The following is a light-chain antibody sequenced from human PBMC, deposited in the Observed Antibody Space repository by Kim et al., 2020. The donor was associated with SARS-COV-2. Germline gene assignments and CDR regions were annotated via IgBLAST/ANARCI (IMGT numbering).Light chain of an antibody. Sequence: DIAMTQSPDSLAVSLGERATINCKSSQSVLYSVNNKNCIVWYQQKPGQPPKLLIYWASTRESGVPDRFSGSGSGTDFTLTISSLQAEDVAVYYCQQYYSIPLTFGGGTKVDIK. V-gene: IGKV4-1*01. CDR2: WAS. CDR1: QSVLYSVNNKNC. J-gene: IGKJ4*01. CDR3: QQYYSIPLT.